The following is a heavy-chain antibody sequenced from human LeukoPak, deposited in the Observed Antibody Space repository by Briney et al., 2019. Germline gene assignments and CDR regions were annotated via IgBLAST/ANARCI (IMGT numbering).Heavy chain of an antibody. CDR2: IYYSGST. J-gene: IGHJ5*02. D-gene: IGHD2-2*01. V-gene: IGHV4-59*06. CDR1: GGSISSYY. Sequence: SETLSLTCTVSGGSISSYYWSWIRQPPGKGLEWIGYIYYSGSTYYNPSLKSRVTISVDTSKNQFSLKLSSVTAADTAVYYCARVRQSLYCSSTSCYGFDPWGQGTLVTVSS. CDR3: ARVRQSLYCSSTSCYGFDP.